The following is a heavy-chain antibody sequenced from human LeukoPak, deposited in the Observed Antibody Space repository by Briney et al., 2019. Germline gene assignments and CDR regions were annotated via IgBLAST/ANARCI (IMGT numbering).Heavy chain of an antibody. V-gene: IGHV4-59*08. CDR2: VYFNGDT. D-gene: IGHD3/OR15-3a*01. J-gene: IGHJ4*02. CDR3: ARQFGLMRSYRHLDH. CDR1: SGSISSYY. Sequence: SETLSLTCSLPSGSISSYYWTWLRQPPGKTLQWIGNVYFNGDTNFNPSLKSRVTISVDTSNNQFSLKLTSVTAADTAVYYCARQFGLMRSYRHLDHWGPGILVTVSA.